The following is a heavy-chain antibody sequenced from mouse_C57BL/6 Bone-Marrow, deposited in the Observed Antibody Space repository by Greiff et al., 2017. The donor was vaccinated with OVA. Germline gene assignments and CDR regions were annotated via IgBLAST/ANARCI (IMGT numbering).Heavy chain of an antibody. J-gene: IGHJ2*01. CDR3: ARQGLRAYYFDY. CDR2: ISSGGSYT. V-gene: IGHV5-6*01. CDR1: GFTFSSYG. Sequence: EVNVVESGGDLVKPGGSLKLSCAASGFTFSSYGMSWVRQTPDKRLEWVATISSGGSYTYYPDSVKGRFTISRDNAKNTLYLQMSSLKSEDTAMYYCARQGLRAYYFDYWGQGTTLTVSS. D-gene: IGHD2-4*01.